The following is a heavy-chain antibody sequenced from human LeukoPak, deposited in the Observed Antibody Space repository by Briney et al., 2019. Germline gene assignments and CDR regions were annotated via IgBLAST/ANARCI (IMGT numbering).Heavy chain of an antibody. CDR1: GGTFSSYA. CDR2: IIPIFGTA. J-gene: IGHJ2*01. Sequence: ASVKVSCKASGGTFSSYAISWVRQAPGQGLEWMGGIIPIFGTANYAQKFQGRVTITADESTSTAYMELSSLGSEDTAVYYCARVIGDTAMVGDWYFDLWGRGTLVTVSS. V-gene: IGHV1-69*13. CDR3: ARVIGDTAMVGDWYFDL. D-gene: IGHD5-18*01.